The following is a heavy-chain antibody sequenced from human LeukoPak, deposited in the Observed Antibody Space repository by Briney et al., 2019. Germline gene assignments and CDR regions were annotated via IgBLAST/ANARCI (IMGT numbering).Heavy chain of an antibody. CDR1: GFTFSSDS. D-gene: IGHD6-6*01. V-gene: IGHV3-21*01. CDR2: ISSSSSYI. Sequence: GGSLRLSCAVSGFTFSSDSMNWVGQAPGKGLGWVSSISSSSSYIYYADSVKGRFTISRDNAKNSLYLQMSSLRVEDTAVYYCARGGAARPDFWGQGTLVTVSS. CDR3: ARGGAARPDF. J-gene: IGHJ4*02.